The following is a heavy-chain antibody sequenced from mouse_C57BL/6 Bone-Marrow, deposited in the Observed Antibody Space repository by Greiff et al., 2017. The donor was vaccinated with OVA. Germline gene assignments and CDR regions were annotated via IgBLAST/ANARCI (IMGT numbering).Heavy chain of an antibody. D-gene: IGHD2-1*01. CDR1: GFSLTSYG. CDR3: AKNLLWGDYYAMDY. V-gene: IGHV2-5*01. CDR2: IWRGGST. J-gene: IGHJ4*01. Sequence: VQGVESGPGLVQPSQSLSITCTVSGFSLTSYGVHWVRQSPGKGLEWLGVIWRGGSTDYNAAFMSRLSITKDNSKSQVFFKMNSLQADDTAIYYCAKNLLWGDYYAMDYWGQGTSVTVSS.